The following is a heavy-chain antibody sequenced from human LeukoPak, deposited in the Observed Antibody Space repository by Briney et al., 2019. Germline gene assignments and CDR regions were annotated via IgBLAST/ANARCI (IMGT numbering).Heavy chain of an antibody. CDR2: IYYSGST. CDR3: ARESRIQLWPNLYYFDY. CDR1: GGSISSSSYY. Sequence: SETLSLTCTVSGGSISSSSYYWGWIRQPPGTGLEWIGSIYYSGSTYYNPSLKSRVTISVDTSKNQFSLKLSSVTAADTAVYYCARESRIQLWPNLYYFDYWGQGTLVTVSS. D-gene: IGHD5-18*01. V-gene: IGHV4-39*07. J-gene: IGHJ4*02.